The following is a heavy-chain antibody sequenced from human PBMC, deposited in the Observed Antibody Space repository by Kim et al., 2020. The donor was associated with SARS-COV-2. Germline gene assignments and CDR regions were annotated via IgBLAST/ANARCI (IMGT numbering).Heavy chain of an antibody. Sequence: ADSVKGRFTIARDNSKNTLYLKMNNLRAEDTAVYYCAKEVTLIAFGGMDVWGQGTTVTVSS. D-gene: IGHD3-16*01. J-gene: IGHJ6*02. V-gene: IGHV3-30*02. CDR3: AKEVTLIAFGGMDV.